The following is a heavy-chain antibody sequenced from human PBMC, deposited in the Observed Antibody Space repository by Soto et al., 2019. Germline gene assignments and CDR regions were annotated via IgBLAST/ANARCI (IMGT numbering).Heavy chain of an antibody. D-gene: IGHD6-13*01. Sequence: QVQLVESGGGVVQPGRSLRLSCAASGFTLSSYGMHWVRQAPGKGLEWVAVIWYDGSNKYYADSVKGRFTISRDNSKNTLYLQMNSLRAEDTAVYYCARGLYSSSWYVDAFDIWGQGTMVTVSS. J-gene: IGHJ3*02. V-gene: IGHV3-33*01. CDR2: IWYDGSNK. CDR1: GFTLSSYG. CDR3: ARGLYSSSWYVDAFDI.